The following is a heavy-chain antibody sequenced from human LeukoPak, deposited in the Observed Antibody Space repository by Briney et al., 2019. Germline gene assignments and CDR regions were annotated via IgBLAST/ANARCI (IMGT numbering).Heavy chain of an antibody. Sequence: PGGSLRLPCAASGFTFDNYAMRWVRQPPGKGLEWVSCISWNGGSICYAASMKGRSTISRDTAKNFLYLQINSPRAEDTALYCCAKELAASCPLAYGLDVWGQGTTVTVSS. J-gene: IGHJ6*02. V-gene: IGHV3-9*01. CDR1: GFTFDNYA. CDR3: AKELAASCPLAYGLDV. CDR2: ISWNGGSI. D-gene: IGHD2-21*01.